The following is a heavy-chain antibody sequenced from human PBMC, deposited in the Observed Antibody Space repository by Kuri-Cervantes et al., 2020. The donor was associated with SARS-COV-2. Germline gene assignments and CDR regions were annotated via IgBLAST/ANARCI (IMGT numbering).Heavy chain of an antibody. J-gene: IGHJ4*02. CDR2: VSYDGGSE. CDR3: ARETFWSGYYFYGNIDH. V-gene: IGHV3-30-3*01. Sequence: GGSLRPSCEGPGFTFSNHALYWIRQAPGEGLEWVAVVSYDGGSEWYADSLKGRFSISRDNSKNTVYLQMNSLRTEDTALYYCARETFWSGYYFYGNIDHWGQGTLVTVSS. CDR1: GFTFSNHA. D-gene: IGHD3-3*01.